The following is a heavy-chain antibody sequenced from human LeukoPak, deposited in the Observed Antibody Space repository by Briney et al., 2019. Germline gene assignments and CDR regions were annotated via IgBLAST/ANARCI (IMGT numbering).Heavy chain of an antibody. D-gene: IGHD6-25*01. CDR2: INHSGST. V-gene: IGHV4-34*01. CDR1: GGSFSDYY. J-gene: IGHJ3*02. CDR3: ASAATAEDAFDI. Sequence: PSETLSLTCAVYGGSFSDYYWNWIRQPPGKGLEWIGEINHSGSTNYNPSLKSRVTISVDTSKNQFSLKLSSVTAADTAVYYCASAATAEDAFDIWGQGTMVTVSS.